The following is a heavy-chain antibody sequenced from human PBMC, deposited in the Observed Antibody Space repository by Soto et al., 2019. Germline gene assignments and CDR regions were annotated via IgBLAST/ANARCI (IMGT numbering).Heavy chain of an antibody. V-gene: IGHV3-11*06. J-gene: IGHJ5*02. D-gene: IGHD3-22*01. CDR3: ARDYYYDSSWFDP. Sequence: PGGSLRLSCAASGFTFSDYYMSWIRQAPGKGLEWASYISSSSSYTNYADSVKGRFTISRDNAKNSLYLQMNSLRAEDTAVYYCARDYYYDSSWFDPWGQGTLVTVSS. CDR1: GFTFSDYY. CDR2: ISSSSSYT.